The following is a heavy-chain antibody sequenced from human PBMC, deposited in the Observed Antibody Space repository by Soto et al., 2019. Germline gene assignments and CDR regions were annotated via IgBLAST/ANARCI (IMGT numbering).Heavy chain of an antibody. D-gene: IGHD6-13*01. Sequence: QVQLVESGGGVVQPGRSLRLSCAASGFTFSIYAMQWVRQTPGTGLECVAIMSYDGSNKYYADSVKGRFTISRDNSKNTLYLQMNSLRAEDTAVYYCARDQTGITTAGGGRIDYWGQGTLVTVSS. CDR2: MSYDGSNK. V-gene: IGHV3-30-3*01. J-gene: IGHJ4*02. CDR1: GFTFSIYA. CDR3: ARDQTGITTAGGGRIDY.